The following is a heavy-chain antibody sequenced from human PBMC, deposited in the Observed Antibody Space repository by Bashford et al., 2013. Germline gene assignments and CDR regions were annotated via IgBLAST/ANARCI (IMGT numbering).Heavy chain of an antibody. CDR2: IYHSGST. Sequence: SETLSLTCAVSGGSISSSNWWSWVRQPPGKGLEWIGEIYHSGSTNYNPSLKSRVTISVDKSKNQFSLKLSSVTAADTAVYYCARLGWFGELFFDYWGQGTLVTVSS. CDR3: ARLGWFGELFFDY. CDR1: GGSISSSNW. V-gene: IGHV4-4*02. J-gene: IGHJ4*02. D-gene: IGHD3-10*01.